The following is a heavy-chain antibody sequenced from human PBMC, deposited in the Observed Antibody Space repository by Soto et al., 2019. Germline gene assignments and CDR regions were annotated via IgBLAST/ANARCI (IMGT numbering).Heavy chain of an antibody. CDR3: ARDRVQMVDGLDV. CDR2: IWYDGINK. D-gene: IGHD2-15*01. Sequence: QVQLVESGGGVVQPGRSLRLSCAASGFTFSNNGMHWVRQAPGKGLEWVAVIWYDGINKYYADSVKGRFIISRDNSKKTVDLQMDSPRGEDKAWYYCARDRVQMVDGLDVWGQGTTVTVSS. CDR1: GFTFSNNG. V-gene: IGHV3-33*01. J-gene: IGHJ6*02.